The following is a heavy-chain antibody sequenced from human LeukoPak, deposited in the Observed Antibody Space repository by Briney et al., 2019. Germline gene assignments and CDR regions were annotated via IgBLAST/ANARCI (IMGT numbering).Heavy chain of an antibody. J-gene: IGHJ5*02. Sequence: SETLSLTCAVYGGSFSGYYWSWIRQPPGKGLEWIGEINHSGSTNYNPSLKSRVTISVDTSKNQFSLKLSSVTAADTAVYYCARMYNWFDPWGQGTLVTVSS. CDR2: INHSGST. V-gene: IGHV4-34*01. CDR3: ARMYNWFDP. CDR1: GGSFSGYY.